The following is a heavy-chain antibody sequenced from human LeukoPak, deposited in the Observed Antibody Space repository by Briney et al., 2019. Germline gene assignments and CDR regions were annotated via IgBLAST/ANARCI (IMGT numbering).Heavy chain of an antibody. Sequence: GASVKVSCKVSGYTLTELSMHWVRQAPGKGLEWMGGFDPEDGETIYAQKFQGRVTMTEDTSTDTAYMELSSPRSEDTAVYYCATYILTGYSPDAFDIWGQGTMVTVSS. CDR2: FDPEDGET. CDR3: ATYILTGYSPDAFDI. V-gene: IGHV1-24*01. CDR1: GYTLTELS. J-gene: IGHJ3*02. D-gene: IGHD3-9*01.